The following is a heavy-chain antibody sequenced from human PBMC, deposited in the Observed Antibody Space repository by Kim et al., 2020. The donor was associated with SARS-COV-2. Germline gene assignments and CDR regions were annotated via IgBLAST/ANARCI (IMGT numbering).Heavy chain of an antibody. CDR1: GFTFGDYA. J-gene: IGHJ5*02. CDR2: IRSKAYGGTT. D-gene: IGHD3-10*01. V-gene: IGHV3-49*04. CDR3: TSMGSGRHRFDP. Sequence: GGSLRLSCTASGFTFGDYAMSWVRQAPGKGLEWVGFIRSKAYGGTTEYAASVKGRFTISRDDSKSIAYLQMNSLKTEDTAVYYCTSMGSGRHRFDPWGQGTLVTVSS.